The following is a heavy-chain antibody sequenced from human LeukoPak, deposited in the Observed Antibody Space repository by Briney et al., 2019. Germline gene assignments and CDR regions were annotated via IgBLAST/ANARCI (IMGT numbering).Heavy chain of an antibody. D-gene: IGHD6-13*01. J-gene: IGHJ4*02. CDR1: GGTFSSYA. CDR2: IIPIFGTA. CDR3: AREGIAAAEPFDY. V-gene: IGHV1-69*06. Sequence: GASVKVSCKASGGTFSSYAISWVRQAPGQGLEWMGGIIPIFGTANYAQKFQGRVTITADKSTSTAYMELSSLRAEDTAVYYCAREGIAAAEPFDYWGQGTLVTVSS.